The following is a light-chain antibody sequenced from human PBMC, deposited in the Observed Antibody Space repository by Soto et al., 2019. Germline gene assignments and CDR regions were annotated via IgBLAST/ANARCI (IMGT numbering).Light chain of an antibody. J-gene: IGLJ1*01. CDR2: GVT. CDR3: FSHRGGDSHV. CDR1: SSDVGGYNY. V-gene: IGLV2-14*01. Sequence: QSALTQPASVSGSPGQSITISCTGTSSDVGGYNYVSWYQQYPGKAPKLMIYGVTNRPSGVSNRFSGSKTGNTASLTISGLQAEDEAYYYCFSHRGGDSHVFGTGTK.